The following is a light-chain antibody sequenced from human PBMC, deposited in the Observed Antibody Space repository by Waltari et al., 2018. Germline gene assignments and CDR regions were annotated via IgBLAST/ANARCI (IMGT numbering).Light chain of an antibody. CDR1: QGIGTS. V-gene: IGKV1-5*03. CDR3: HQCNTYST. J-gene: IGKJ1*01. CDR2: TAS. Sequence: DIQMTQSPSTLSASVGDTVTTTCRASQGIGTSLAWYQQHPGRAPKLLIYTASILQTGVPSSFSGSGSGTEFTLTIANLQPDDFATYFCHQCNTYSTFGQGTKVEIK.